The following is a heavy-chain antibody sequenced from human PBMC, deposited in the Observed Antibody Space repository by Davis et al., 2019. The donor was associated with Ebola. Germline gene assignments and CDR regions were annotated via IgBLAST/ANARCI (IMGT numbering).Heavy chain of an antibody. CDR3: ARGLRRWLQLGMDV. J-gene: IGHJ6*04. CDR2: IYYSGIT. D-gene: IGHD5-24*01. V-gene: IGHV4-39*01. CDR1: GGSIISSSSY. Sequence: MPSETLSLTCTVSGGSIISSSSYWGWIRQPPRKGLEWIGSIYYSGITYYNPSLKSRVTISVDTSKNQFSLKLSSVTAADTAVYYCARGLRRWLQLGMDVWGKGTTVTVSS.